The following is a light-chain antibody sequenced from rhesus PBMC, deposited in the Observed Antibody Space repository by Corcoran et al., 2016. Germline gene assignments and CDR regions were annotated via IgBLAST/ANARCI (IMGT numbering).Light chain of an antibody. CDR2: KAS. CDR1: ENIYNY. Sequence: DIQMTQSPSSLSASVGDRVTITCRASENIYNYLNWYQHKPGKAPKLLIYKASTLQSGVPSRFSGSGSGTDYSFTISSLQSADVATYYCLQYSSSPFTFGPGTKLDIK. J-gene: IGKJ3*01. CDR3: LQYSSSPFT. V-gene: IGKV1-74*01.